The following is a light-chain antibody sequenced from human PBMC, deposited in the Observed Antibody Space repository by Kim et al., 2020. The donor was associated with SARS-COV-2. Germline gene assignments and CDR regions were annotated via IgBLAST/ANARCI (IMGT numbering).Light chain of an antibody. V-gene: IGKV1-33*01. CDR2: GAS. CDR1: QDINQN. CDR3: QHYDNSPSFT. Sequence: GDRVTITCQASQDINQNVNWYQQRPGKAPKLLIYGASNLNTGVPSRFRGSGSGTDFTFSITSLQPEDIATYYCQHYDNSPSFTFGPGTKVDIK. J-gene: IGKJ3*01.